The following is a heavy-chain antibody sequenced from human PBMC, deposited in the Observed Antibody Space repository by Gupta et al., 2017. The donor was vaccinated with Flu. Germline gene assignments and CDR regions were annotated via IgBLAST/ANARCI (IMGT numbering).Heavy chain of an antibody. CDR1: GYSFINYD. V-gene: IGHV1-8*01. CDR2: VNPNTGKT. D-gene: IGHD3-10*01. J-gene: IGHJ4*02. Sequence: QVQLVQSGAEVKEPGASVRVSCKASGYSFINYDINWVRQATGQGLEWMGWVNPNTGKTGYTQKFQGRVSMTRDISTNTAYLDLSDLRSDDTAVYYCARGTWSCDFWGQGTQVSVSS. CDR3: ARGTWSCDF.